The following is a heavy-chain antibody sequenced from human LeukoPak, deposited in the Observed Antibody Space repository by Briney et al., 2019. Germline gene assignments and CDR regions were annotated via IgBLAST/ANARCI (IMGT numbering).Heavy chain of an antibody. J-gene: IGHJ6*02. V-gene: IGHV3-49*03. Sequence: PGGSLRLSCKPPDSNFGVYALSWSRQAPGKGLEWVGFIRRKIYIETTEYAASMKDRFTISRDDSKNIAYLQMHSLKSEDTAVYYCARLLFSLRSGVVFFYFAVDVWGQGTTVIVSS. CDR3: ARLLFSLRSGVVFFYFAVDV. CDR2: IRRKIYIETT. D-gene: IGHD4-17*01. CDR1: DSNFGVYA.